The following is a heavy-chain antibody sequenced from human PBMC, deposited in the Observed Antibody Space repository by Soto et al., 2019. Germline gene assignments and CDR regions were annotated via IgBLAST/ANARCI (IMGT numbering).Heavy chain of an antibody. V-gene: IGHV4-31*03. CDR3: ARQSDSNYDDWFDP. CDR2: IYYSGNT. D-gene: IGHD4-4*01. Sequence: SETLSLTCTVSGGSISSGGYYWSWIRQHPGKGLEWIGYIYYSGNTYYNPSLKSRIIISADTSKKQFSLKLSSVTAADTAVYYCARQSDSNYDDWFDPWGQGTLVTVSS. J-gene: IGHJ5*02. CDR1: GGSISSGGYY.